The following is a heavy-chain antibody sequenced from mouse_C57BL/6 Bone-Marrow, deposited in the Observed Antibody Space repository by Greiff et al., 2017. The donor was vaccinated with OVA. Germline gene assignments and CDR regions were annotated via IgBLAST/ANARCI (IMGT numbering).Heavy chain of an antibody. D-gene: IGHD2-3*01. CDR2: ILPGSGST. Sequence: VQLQQSGAELVKPGASVKLSCKASGYTFTGYWIEWVKQRPGHGLEWIGEILPGSGSTNYNEKFKGKATITADTSSNTAYMQLSSLTSEDSAIYYSARCYEYWYFDGWGTGTTVTVSS. CDR1: GYTFTGYW. V-gene: IGHV1-9*01. CDR3: ARCYEYWYFDG. J-gene: IGHJ1*03.